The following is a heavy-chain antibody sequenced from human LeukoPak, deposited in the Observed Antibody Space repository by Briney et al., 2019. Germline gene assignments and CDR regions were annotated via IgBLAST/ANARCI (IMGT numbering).Heavy chain of an antibody. J-gene: IGHJ3*02. V-gene: IGHV5-51*01. CDR1: GYSFTKYW. D-gene: IGHD6-19*01. CDR2: IYPGDSDT. CDR3: ARPVDSSGSYDAFDI. Sequence: GESLKISCKGSGYSFTKYWIAWVRQMPGKGLEWMGIIYPGDSDTRYSPSFQGQVTISADKSISTAYLQWSSLKASDTAMYYCARPVDSSGSYDAFDIWGQGTMVTVSS.